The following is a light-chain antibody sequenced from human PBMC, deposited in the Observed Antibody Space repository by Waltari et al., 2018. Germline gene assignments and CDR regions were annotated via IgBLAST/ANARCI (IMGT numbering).Light chain of an antibody. CDR2: EVT. CDR1: SSDVGSYHR. V-gene: IGLV2-18*02. CDR3: SSYRSNTTWV. J-gene: IGLJ3*02. Sequence: QSALTQPPSVSGSPGQSVTISCTGTSSDVGSYHRVSWYQQRPGSAPKVIIYEVTHRPSGVPDRFSGSKSGNTASLTFSGLQAEDEANYYCSSYRSNTTWVFGGGTQLTVL.